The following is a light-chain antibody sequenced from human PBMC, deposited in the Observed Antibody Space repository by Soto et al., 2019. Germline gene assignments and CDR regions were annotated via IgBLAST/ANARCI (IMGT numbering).Light chain of an antibody. CDR2: KAS. Sequence: DIQVTQSPSSLCASVGDRVTITCRASQSINNWLAWYQQKPGKAPKLLIYKASSLESGVPSRFSGSGSGTDFTLTISRLEPEDFAVYYCQQYGSSSWTFGQGTKVDI. V-gene: IGKV1-5*03. CDR3: QQYGSSSWT. CDR1: QSINNW. J-gene: IGKJ1*01.